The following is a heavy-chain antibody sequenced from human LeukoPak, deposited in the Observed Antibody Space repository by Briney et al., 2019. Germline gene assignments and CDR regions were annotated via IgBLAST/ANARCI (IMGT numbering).Heavy chain of an antibody. CDR2: ISYDGSNK. Sequence: PGRSLRLSCAASGFTFSSYGMHWVRQAPGKGLEWVAVISYDGSNKYYADSVKGRFTISRDNSKNTLYLQMNSLRAEDTAVYYCAKGDYSSFPDYWGQGTLVTVSS. V-gene: IGHV3-30*18. CDR1: GFTFSSYG. J-gene: IGHJ4*02. D-gene: IGHD4-11*01. CDR3: AKGDYSSFPDY.